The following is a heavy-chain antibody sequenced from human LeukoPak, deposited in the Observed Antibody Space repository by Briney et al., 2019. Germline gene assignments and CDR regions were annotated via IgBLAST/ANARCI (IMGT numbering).Heavy chain of an antibody. Sequence: SETLSLTCAVYGGSFSGYYWSWIRQPPGKGLEWIGEINHSGSTNYNPSLKSRVTISVDTSKNQFSLKLSSVTAADTAVYYCARGRYYYGSGSYRVRSYLDYWGQGTLVTVSS. CDR1: GGSFSGYY. J-gene: IGHJ4*02. CDR3: ARGRYYYGSGSYRVRSYLDY. V-gene: IGHV4-34*01. D-gene: IGHD3-10*01. CDR2: INHSGST.